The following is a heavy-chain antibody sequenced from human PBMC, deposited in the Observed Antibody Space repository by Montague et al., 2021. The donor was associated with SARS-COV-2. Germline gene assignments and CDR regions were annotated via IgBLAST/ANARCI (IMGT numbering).Heavy chain of an antibody. CDR3: ARVKRGYSYGLWVSADFDY. Sequence: SETLSLTSTVSGGSISSYYWSWIRQPPGKGLEWIGYIYYSGSTNYNPSLKSRVTISVDTSKNQFSLKLSSVTAADTAVYYCARVKRGYSYGLWVSADFDYWGQGTLVTVSS. D-gene: IGHD3-10*01. J-gene: IGHJ4*02. V-gene: IGHV4-59*01. CDR2: IYYSGST. CDR1: GGSISSYY.